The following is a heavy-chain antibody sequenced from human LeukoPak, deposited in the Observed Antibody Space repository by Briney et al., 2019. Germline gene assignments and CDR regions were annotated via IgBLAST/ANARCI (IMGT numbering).Heavy chain of an antibody. D-gene: IGHD3-22*01. CDR1: GFTFDDYA. CDR2: ITWNRDNI. Sequence: GGSLRLSCTVSGFTFDDYAMHWVRHTPGKGLEWVAGITWNRDNIGYGDSVKGRFTISRDNVKNVLYLQMNSLGPEDTALYYYAKDLSSAITSALVLDVWGQGTTVIVS. V-gene: IGHV3-9*01. CDR3: AKDLSSAITSALVLDV. J-gene: IGHJ6*02.